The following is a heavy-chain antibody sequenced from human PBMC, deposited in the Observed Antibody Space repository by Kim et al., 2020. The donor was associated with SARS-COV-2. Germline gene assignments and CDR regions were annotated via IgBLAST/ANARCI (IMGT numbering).Heavy chain of an antibody. CDR3: TTEGRTMVRDLGFDP. D-gene: IGHD3-10*01. Sequence: APGKGRFTISRDDSKNPLYLQMNSRKTEDTAVYYCTTEGRTMVRDLGFDPWGQGTLVTVSS. V-gene: IGHV3-15*01. J-gene: IGHJ5*02.